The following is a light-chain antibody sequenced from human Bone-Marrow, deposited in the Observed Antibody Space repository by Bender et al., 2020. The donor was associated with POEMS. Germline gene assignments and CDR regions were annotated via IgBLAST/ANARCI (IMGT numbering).Light chain of an antibody. CDR2: EGT. V-gene: IGLV2-23*01. J-gene: IGLJ1*01. CDR1: SSDIGTYNV. Sequence: QSALTQPASASGSPGQSVTISCTGTSSDIGTYNVVSWYQQHPGKAPKVVIYEGTKRPSGVSNRFSASKSGDTASLTISGLQAEDEADYYCCSYAGGYTYVFGTGTKVTVL. CDR3: CSYAGGYTYV.